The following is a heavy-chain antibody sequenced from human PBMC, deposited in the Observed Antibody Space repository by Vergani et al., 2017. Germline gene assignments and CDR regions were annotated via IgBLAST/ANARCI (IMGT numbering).Heavy chain of an antibody. D-gene: IGHD3-22*01. CDR1: GYSISSGYY. Sequence: QVQLQESGPGLVKPSETLSLTCTVSGYSISSGYYWGWIRQPPGKGLEWIGSIYHSGSTYYNPSLKSRVTISVDTSKNQFSLKLSSVTAADTAVYYCARAGDYYDSSGYYSGYYYYGMDAWGQGTTVTVSS. CDR3: ARAGDYYDSSGYYSGYYYYGMDA. CDR2: IYHSGST. J-gene: IGHJ6*02. V-gene: IGHV4-38-2*02.